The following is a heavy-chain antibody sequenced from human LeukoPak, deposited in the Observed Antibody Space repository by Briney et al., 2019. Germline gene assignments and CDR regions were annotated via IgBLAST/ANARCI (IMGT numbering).Heavy chain of an antibody. CDR1: GGSISSGGYY. V-gene: IGHV4-31*03. CDR2: IYYSGST. J-gene: IGHJ5*02. CDR3: ARGAIRFLEWLFFDP. D-gene: IGHD3-3*01. Sequence: SETLSLTCTVSGGSISSGGYYWSWIRQHPGKGLEWIGYIYYSGSTYYNPSLKSRVTISVDTSKNQCSLKLSSVTAADTAVYYCARGAIRFLEWLFFDPWGQGTLVTVSS.